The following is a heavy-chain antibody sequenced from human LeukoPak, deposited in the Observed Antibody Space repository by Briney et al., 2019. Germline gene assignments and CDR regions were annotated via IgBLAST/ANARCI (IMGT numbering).Heavy chain of an antibody. CDR3: SRGSGWLSVF. CDR2: ISGGTT. D-gene: IGHD6-19*01. V-gene: IGHV3-49*03. J-gene: IGHJ1*01. CDR1: GFPLGDYL. Sequence: GGSLRLSCSASGFPLGDYLMGWFRQAPGKGLEWIGFISGGTTEYAASVKGRFTISRDDATSIAYPQMNSLTTEDIAVYYCSRGSGWLSVFWGQGTLVTVSS.